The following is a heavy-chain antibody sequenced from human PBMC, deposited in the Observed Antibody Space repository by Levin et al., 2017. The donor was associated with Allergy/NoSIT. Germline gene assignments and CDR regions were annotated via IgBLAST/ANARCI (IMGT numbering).Heavy chain of an antibody. J-gene: IGHJ4*02. D-gene: IGHD4-11*01. Sequence: LSCTVSGGSVSSGVYYWGWIRQHPGKGLECIGYIHPSGSTNYNPSLNSRVTMSVDTSKNQISLKMTSVTAADTAVYYCARGVDHSKLGYWGQGTLVTVSS. V-gene: IGHV4-31*03. CDR3: ARGVDHSKLGY. CDR2: IHPSGST. CDR1: GGSVSSGVYY.